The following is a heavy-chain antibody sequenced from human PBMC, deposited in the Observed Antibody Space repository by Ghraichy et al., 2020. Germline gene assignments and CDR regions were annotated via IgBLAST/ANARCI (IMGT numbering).Heavy chain of an antibody. J-gene: IGHJ1*01. Sequence: GGSLRLSCAASGFTFSSYAMHWVRQAPGKGLEWVAVISYDGSNKYYADSVKGRFTISRDNSKNTLYLQMNSLRAEDTAVYYCARDSSSSKYFQHWGQGTLVTVSS. CDR1: GFTFSSYA. V-gene: IGHV3-30*04. D-gene: IGHD6-13*01. CDR2: ISYDGSNK. CDR3: ARDSSSSKYFQH.